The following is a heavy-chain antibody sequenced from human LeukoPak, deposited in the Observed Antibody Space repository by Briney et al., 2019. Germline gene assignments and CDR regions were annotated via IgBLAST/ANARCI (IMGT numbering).Heavy chain of an antibody. J-gene: IGHJ4*02. CDR1: GFTFSSYG. CDR2: IWYDGSNK. V-gene: IGHV3-33*06. CDR3: AKETSSIAARRSFDY. Sequence: GGSLRLSCAASGFTFSSYGMHWVRPAPGKGMEWVAVIWYDGSNKYYADSVKGRFTISRDNSKNTLYLQMNSLRAEDTAVYYCAKETSSIAARRSFDYWGQGTLVTVSS. D-gene: IGHD6-6*01.